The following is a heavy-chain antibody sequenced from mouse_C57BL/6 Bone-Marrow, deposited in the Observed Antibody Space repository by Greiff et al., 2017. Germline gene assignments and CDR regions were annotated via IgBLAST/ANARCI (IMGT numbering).Heavy chain of an antibody. CDR3: ARDQITTVVAPFAY. J-gene: IGHJ3*01. V-gene: IGHV5-4*01. CDR1: GFTFSSYA. CDR2: ISDGGSYT. Sequence: EVMLVESGGRLVKPGGSLKLSCAASGFTFSSYAMSWVRQTPEKRLEWVATISDGGSYTYYPDNVKGRFTISRDNAKNNLYLQMSHLKSEDTAMYYCARDQITTVVAPFAYWGQGTLVTVSA. D-gene: IGHD1-1*01.